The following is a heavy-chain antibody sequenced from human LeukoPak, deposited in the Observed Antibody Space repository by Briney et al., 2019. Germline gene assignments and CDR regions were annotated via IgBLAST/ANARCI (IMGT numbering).Heavy chain of an antibody. J-gene: IGHJ3*02. CDR2: ISWSSGSI. CDR3: AKDAGTTLVNAFDI. CDR1: GFTFDDYA. V-gene: IGHV3-9*03. Sequence: GGSLRLSCAASGFTFDDYAMHWVRQAPGKGLEWVSGISWSSGSIGYADSVKGRFTISRDNAKNSLYLQMNSLRAEDMALYYCAKDAGTTLVNAFDIWGQGTMVTVSS. D-gene: IGHD1-7*01.